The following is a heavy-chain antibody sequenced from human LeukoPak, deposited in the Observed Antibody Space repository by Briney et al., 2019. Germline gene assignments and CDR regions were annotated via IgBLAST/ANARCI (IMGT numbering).Heavy chain of an antibody. D-gene: IGHD4-17*01. V-gene: IGHV1-18*01. CDR3: ARDFCGVHNGDQVSYYMDV. CDR2: ISGNNDNT. Sequence: ASVKVSCKASGYSFTHYGISWVRQAPGQGLEWMGWISGNNDNTNYAQKVQGRVTMTTDTSTSTANMDLSSLRFDDTAVYYCARDFCGVHNGDQVSYYMDVWGKGTTVTISS. J-gene: IGHJ6*03. CDR1: GYSFTHYG.